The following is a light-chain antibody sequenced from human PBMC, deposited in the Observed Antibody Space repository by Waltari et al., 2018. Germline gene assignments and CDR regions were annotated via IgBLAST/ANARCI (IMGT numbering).Light chain of an antibody. CDR2: DVS. J-gene: IGLJ3*02. Sequence: QSALTQPASVSGSPGQSITIPCTGTSRDVGGYNYVSWYQKHPGQAPKLMIFDVSNRPSGVSNRFSGSKSGNTASLTISGLQAEDEADYYCSSYISSSTLEVFGGGTRLTVL. V-gene: IGLV2-14*03. CDR3: SSYISSSTLEV. CDR1: SRDVGGYNY.